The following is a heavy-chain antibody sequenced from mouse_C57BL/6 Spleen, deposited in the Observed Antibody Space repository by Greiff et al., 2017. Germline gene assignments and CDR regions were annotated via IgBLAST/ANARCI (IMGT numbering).Heavy chain of an antibody. CDR1: GYTFTSYW. D-gene: IGHD1-1*01. CDR2: IDPSDSYT. Sequence: QVQLQQSGAELVRPGTSVKLSCKASGYTFTSYWMHWVKQRPGQGLEWIGVIDPSDSYTNYNQKFKGKATLTVDKSSSTAYMQLSSLTSEDSAVFYCARERNYYGSSYEWYFDVWGKGTTVTVSS. CDR3: ARERNYYGSSYEWYFDV. J-gene: IGHJ1*03. V-gene: IGHV1-59*01.